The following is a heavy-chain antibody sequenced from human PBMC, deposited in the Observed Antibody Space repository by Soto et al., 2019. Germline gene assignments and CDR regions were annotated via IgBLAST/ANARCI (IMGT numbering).Heavy chain of an antibody. V-gene: IGHV3-64D*06. D-gene: IGHD5-12*01. Sequence: GGSLRLCCSVSGFTFSSYAMHWVRQAPGKGLEYASAISSSGSSTYYADSVKGRFTISRDNSKKTLYLQMTSLTVEDTAVYYCVKGKYSASGLLDWFDPWGQGTVVTVSS. CDR2: ISSSGSST. CDR1: GFTFSSYA. CDR3: VKGKYSASGLLDWFDP. J-gene: IGHJ5*02.